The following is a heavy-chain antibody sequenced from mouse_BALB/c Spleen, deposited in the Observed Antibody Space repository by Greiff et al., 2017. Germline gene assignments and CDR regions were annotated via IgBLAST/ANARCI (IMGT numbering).Heavy chain of an antibody. V-gene: IGHV5-6-5*01. CDR2: ISSCGST. CDR3: ARDGNYWFAY. D-gene: IGHD2-1*01. J-gene: IGHJ3*01. Sequence: DVKLVESGGGLVKPGGSLKLSCAASGFTFSSYAMSWVRQTPEKRLEWVASISSCGSTYYPDSVKGRFTISRDNARNILYLQMSSLRSEDTAMYYCARDGNYWFAYWGQGTLVTVSA. CDR1: GFTFSSYA.